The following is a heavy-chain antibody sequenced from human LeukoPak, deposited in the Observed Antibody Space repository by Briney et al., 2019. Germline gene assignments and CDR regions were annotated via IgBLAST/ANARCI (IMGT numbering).Heavy chain of an antibody. Sequence: GGSLRLSCAASGFTFSSYEMNWVRQAPGKGLEWVSYISSSGSTIYYADSVKGRFTTSRDNAKNSLYLQMNSLRDEDTAVYYCASLGPEKNLFDPWGQGTLVSVSS. CDR2: ISSSGSTI. V-gene: IGHV3-48*03. J-gene: IGHJ5*02. CDR1: GFTFSSYE. CDR3: ASLGPEKNLFDP.